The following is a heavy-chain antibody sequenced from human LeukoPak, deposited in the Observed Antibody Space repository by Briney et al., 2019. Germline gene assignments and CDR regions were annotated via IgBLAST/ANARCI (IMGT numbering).Heavy chain of an antibody. CDR2: ISAYNGNT. CDR1: GYTCTSYG. D-gene: IGHD2-2*01. J-gene: IGHJ3*02. V-gene: IGHV1-18*01. Sequence: GASVKVSCKASGYTCTSYGISWVRQAPGQGLEWMGWISAYNGNTNYAQKLQGRVTMTTDTSTSTAYMELRSLRSDDTAVYYCAREYCSSTSCYPDIWGQGTRVTVSS. CDR3: AREYCSSTSCYPDI.